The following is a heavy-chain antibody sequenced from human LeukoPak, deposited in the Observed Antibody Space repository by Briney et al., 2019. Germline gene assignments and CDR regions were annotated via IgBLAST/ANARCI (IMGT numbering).Heavy chain of an antibody. Sequence: PSETLSLTCAVSGGSISSSNWWSWVRQPPGKGLEWIGEIYHSGSTNYNPSLKSRVTISVDTSKNQFSLKLSSVTAADTAVYYCARLGYCSSTSCYDNHYYYYYMDVWGKGTTVTVSS. CDR3: ARLGYCSSTSCYDNHYYYYYMDV. J-gene: IGHJ6*03. CDR2: IYHSGST. D-gene: IGHD2-2*01. V-gene: IGHV4-4*02. CDR1: GGSISSSNW.